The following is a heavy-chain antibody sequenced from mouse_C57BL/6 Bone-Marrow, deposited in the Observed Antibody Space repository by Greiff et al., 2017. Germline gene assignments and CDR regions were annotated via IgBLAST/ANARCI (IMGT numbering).Heavy chain of an antibody. CDR1: GFTFSSYA. CDR2: ISDGGSYT. J-gene: IGHJ2*01. CDR3: ARVDY. V-gene: IGHV5-4*01. Sequence: EVHGVESGGGLVKPGGSLKLSCAASGFTFSSYAMSWVRQTPEKRLEWVATISDGGSYTYYPDNVKGRFTISRDNAKNNLYLQMSHLKSEDTAMYYCARVDYWGQGTTLTVSS.